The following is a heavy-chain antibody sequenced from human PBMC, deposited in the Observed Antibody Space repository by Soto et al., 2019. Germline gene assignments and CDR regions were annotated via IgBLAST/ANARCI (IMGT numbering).Heavy chain of an antibody. CDR3: AKDIGMYCSGGSCYSFDY. V-gene: IGHV3-9*01. J-gene: IGHJ4*02. CDR1: GFTFDDYA. D-gene: IGHD2-15*01. Sequence: PRLSCAASGFTFDDYAMHWVRQAPGKGLEWVSGISWNSGSIGYADSVKGRFTISRDNAKNSLYLQMNSLRAEDTALYYCAKDIGMYCSGGSCYSFDYWGQGTLVTVSS. CDR2: ISWNSGSI.